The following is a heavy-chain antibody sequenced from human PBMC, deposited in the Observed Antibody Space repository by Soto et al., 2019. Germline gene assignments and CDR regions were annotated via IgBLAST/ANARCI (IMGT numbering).Heavy chain of an antibody. CDR3: ARGAVVPAAIDAFDI. D-gene: IGHD2-2*01. Sequence: SETLSLTCTVSGGSISSGGYYWSWIRQHPGKGLEWIGYIYYSGSTNYNPSLKSRVTISVDTSKNQFSLKLSSVTAADTAVYYCARGAVVPAAIDAFDIWGQGTMVTVSS. CDR2: IYYSGST. J-gene: IGHJ3*02. CDR1: GGSISSGGYY. V-gene: IGHV4-61*08.